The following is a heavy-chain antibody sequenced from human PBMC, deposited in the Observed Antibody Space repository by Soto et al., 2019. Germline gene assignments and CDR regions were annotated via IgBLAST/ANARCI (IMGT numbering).Heavy chain of an antibody. CDR1: GGTFSSYA. J-gene: IGHJ3*02. Sequence: ASVKFSCKASGGTFSSYAISWVRQAPGQGLEWMGGIIPIFGTANYAQKFQGRVTITADESTSTAYMELSSLRSEDTAVYYCAKGGTIFGVVIHGAFDIWGRGTMVTVSS. D-gene: IGHD3-3*01. CDR2: IIPIFGTA. V-gene: IGHV1-69*13. CDR3: AKGGTIFGVVIHGAFDI.